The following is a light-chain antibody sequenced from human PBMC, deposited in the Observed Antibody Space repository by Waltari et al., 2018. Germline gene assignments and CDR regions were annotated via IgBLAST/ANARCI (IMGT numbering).Light chain of an antibody. CDR2: SNN. V-gene: IGLV1-44*01. J-gene: IGLJ2*01. CDR1: SSNTGRIA. CDR3: AAWDDSLNGVV. Sequence: QSVLTQPPSASGTPGQRVTLPCSGSSSNTGRIAVNWYHQVPGPAPKLLIYSNNKRPSGVPDRFSGSTSGTSASLAISGLQSEDEADYYCAAWDDSLNGVVFGGGTKLTVL.